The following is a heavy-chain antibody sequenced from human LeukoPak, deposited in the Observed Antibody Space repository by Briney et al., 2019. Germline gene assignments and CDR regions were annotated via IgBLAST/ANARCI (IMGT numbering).Heavy chain of an antibody. V-gene: IGHV4-59*01. D-gene: IGHD3-3*01. CDR2: IYYSGST. Sequence: SETLSLTCTVSGGSISSYYWNWIRQPPGKGLEWIGYIYYSGSTNYNPSLKSRVTISVDTSKNQFSLKLSSVTAADTAVYYCARANLTYYDFWSGYYHNNWFDPWGQGTLVTVSS. CDR1: GGSISSYY. J-gene: IGHJ5*02. CDR3: ARANLTYYDFWSGYYHNNWFDP.